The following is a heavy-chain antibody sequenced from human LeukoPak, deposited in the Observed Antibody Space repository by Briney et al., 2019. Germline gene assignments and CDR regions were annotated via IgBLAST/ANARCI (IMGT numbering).Heavy chain of an antibody. V-gene: IGHV1-2*02. CDR1: GYTFTTYG. J-gene: IGHJ5*02. Sequence: ASVKVSCKASGYTFTTYGINWVRQAPGQGLEWMGWINPDSGGTKYAQKFQDRVTMTSDTSISTAYMELSRLRSDDTAVYYCARDHLLFRQPPNWFDPWGQGTLVTVSS. CDR2: INPDSGGT. CDR3: ARDHLLFRQPPNWFDP. D-gene: IGHD1-14*01.